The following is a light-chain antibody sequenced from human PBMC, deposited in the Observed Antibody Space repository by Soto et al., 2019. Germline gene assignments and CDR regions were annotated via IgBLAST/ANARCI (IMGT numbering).Light chain of an antibody. J-gene: IGKJ2*01. V-gene: IGKV3-20*01. CDR1: QTVSGYY. CDR3: QQYGCSHPYT. CDR2: GSS. Sequence: EIVLTQSPGILSLSPGERATLSCRASQTVSGYYLAWYQQTPGQSPRLLIYGSSDRATGIQDRFSGRGSGTDFTLTITRVEPEDCAVYYCQQYGCSHPYTFGQSTTLEI.